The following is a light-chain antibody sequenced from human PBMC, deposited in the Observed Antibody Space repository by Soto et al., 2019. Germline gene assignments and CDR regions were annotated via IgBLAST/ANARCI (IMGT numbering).Light chain of an antibody. J-gene: IGKJ4*01. V-gene: IGKV3-11*01. Sequence: MVGGQSRGTLSLSPGERAALSCRASQSVSSNLAWYQQKPGQAPRLLIYDASTRATGIPPRFSGSGSGTDFTLTISSLEPEDFAVYYCQQRSNSFGGGTKVDI. CDR3: QQRSNS. CDR2: DAS. CDR1: QSVSSN.